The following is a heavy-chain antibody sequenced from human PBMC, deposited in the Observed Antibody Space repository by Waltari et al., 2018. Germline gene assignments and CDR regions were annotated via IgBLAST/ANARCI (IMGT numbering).Heavy chain of an antibody. CDR1: GFTFSSYA. Sequence: EVQLLESGGGLVQPGGSLRLSCAASGFTFSSYAMSWVRQAPGKGLEGASVIYSGGRTYYADSVKGRFTIARDNSKNTLYLQMNSLRAEDTAVYYCAKCIAAAGPDAFDIWGQGTMVTVSS. V-gene: IGHV3-23*03. CDR2: IYSGGRT. J-gene: IGHJ3*02. CDR3: AKCIAAAGPDAFDI. D-gene: IGHD6-13*01.